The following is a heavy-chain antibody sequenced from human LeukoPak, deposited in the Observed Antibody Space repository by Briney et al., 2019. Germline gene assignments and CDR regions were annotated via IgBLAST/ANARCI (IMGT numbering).Heavy chain of an antibody. D-gene: IGHD3-16*01. V-gene: IGHV3-33*01. Sequence: GGSLRLSCAASGFSFSSYGMHWVRQAPGKGLEWVAIIWYDGSNKYYADSVKGRFTISRDNSRNTLYPQMNSLRVEDTAMYYCADLGSRDWGQGTLVTVSS. CDR1: GFSFSSYG. CDR2: IWYDGSNK. CDR3: ADLGSRD. J-gene: IGHJ4*02.